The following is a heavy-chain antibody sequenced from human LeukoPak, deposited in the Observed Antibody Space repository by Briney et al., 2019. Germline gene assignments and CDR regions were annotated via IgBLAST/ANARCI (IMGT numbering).Heavy chain of an antibody. CDR2: IYSSGST. CDR1: GGSISNYY. D-gene: IGHD6-13*01. V-gene: IGHV4-59*08. J-gene: IGHJ4*02. Sequence: SETLSLTCTVSGGSISNYYWSWIRQPPGTGLEWIGYIYSSGSTNYNPSLKSRVTISVDTSKNQFSLKLSSVTAADTAVYYCARGFRSSWYVDSWGQGTLVTVSS. CDR3: ARGFRSSWYVDS.